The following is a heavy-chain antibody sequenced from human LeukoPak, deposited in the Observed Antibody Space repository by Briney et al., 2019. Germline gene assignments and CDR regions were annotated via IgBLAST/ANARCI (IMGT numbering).Heavy chain of an antibody. J-gene: IGHJ3*02. CDR1: GYTFTGYY. D-gene: IGHD6-19*01. V-gene: IGHV1-2*04. Sequence: GASVKVSCKASGYTFTGYYMHWVRQAPGQGLEWMGWINTNSGGTKYAQNFQGWVTMIRDTSISTAYMELSRLRSDNTAVYYCARDRDGSGWSLGFDIWGQGTMVTVSP. CDR3: ARDRDGSGWSLGFDI. CDR2: INTNSGGT.